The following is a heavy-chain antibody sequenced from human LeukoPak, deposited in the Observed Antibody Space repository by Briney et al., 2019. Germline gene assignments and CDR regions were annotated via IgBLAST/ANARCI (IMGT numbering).Heavy chain of an antibody. CDR1: GGSFSGYY. CDR3: ARARYLRVSRSQSNAFDI. Sequence: SETLSLTCAVYGGSFSGYYWSWIRQPPGKGLDWIGEINHSGSTNYNPSLKSRVTISVDTSKNQFSLKLSSVTAADTAVYYCARARYLRVSRSQSNAFDIWGQGTMVTVSS. CDR2: INHSGST. D-gene: IGHD6-13*01. J-gene: IGHJ3*02. V-gene: IGHV4-34*01.